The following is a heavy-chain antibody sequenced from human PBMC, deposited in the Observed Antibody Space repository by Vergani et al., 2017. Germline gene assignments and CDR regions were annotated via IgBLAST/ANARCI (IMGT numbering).Heavy chain of an antibody. CDR2: ISSSSSYI. CDR1: GFTFSSYS. V-gene: IGHV3-21*04. J-gene: IGHJ6*02. Sequence: VQLVESGGGLVKPGGSLRLSCAASGFTFSSYSMNWVRQAPGKGLEWVSSISSSSSYIYYADSVKGRFTISRDNSKDTLYLQMNSLRVEDTAIYYCAKARDPNCKGGNCYSYYYGLDLWGQGTTVTVSS. D-gene: IGHD2-15*01. CDR3: AKARDPNCKGGNCYSYYYGLDL.